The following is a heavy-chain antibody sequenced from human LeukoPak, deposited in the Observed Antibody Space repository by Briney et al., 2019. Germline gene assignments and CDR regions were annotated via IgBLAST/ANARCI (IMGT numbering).Heavy chain of an antibody. CDR1: GGSISSYY. J-gene: IGHJ5*02. CDR2: IYYSGST. V-gene: IGHV4-59*08. Sequence: SETLSFTCTVSGGSISSYYWSWIRQPPGKGLEWIGYIYYSGSTNYNPSLKSRVTVSVDTSKNQFSLKLSSVTAADTAVYYCARHLPGIAAAGRFDPWGQGTLVTVSS. CDR3: ARHLPGIAAAGRFDP. D-gene: IGHD6-13*01.